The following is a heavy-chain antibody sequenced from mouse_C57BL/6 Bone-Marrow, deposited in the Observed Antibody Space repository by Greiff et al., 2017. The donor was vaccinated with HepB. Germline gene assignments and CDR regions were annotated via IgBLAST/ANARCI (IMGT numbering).Heavy chain of an antibody. CDR2: IYPGSGST. J-gene: IGHJ1*03. D-gene: IGHD1-1*01. CDR1: GYTFTSYW. Sequence: QVQLQQPGAELVKPGASVKMSCKASGYTFTSYWITWVKQRPGQGLEWIGDIYPGSGSTNYNENFKSKATLTVDTSSSTAYMQRSSLTSEDSAVYYCARDGTTVGDGYFDVWGTGTTVTVSS. CDR3: ARDGTTVGDGYFDV. V-gene: IGHV1-55*01.